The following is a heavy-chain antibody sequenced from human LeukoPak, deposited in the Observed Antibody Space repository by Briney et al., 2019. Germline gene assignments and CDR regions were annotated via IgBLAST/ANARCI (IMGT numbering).Heavy chain of an antibody. CDR3: ARSQRYDFWSGYYLNFDY. V-gene: IGHV3-21*01. CDR2: ISSSSSYI. D-gene: IGHD3-3*01. Sequence: GGSLRLSCAASGFTFSSYSMNWVRQAPGKGLEWVPSISSSSSYIYYADSVKGRFTISRDNAKNSLYLQMNSLRAEDTAVYYCARSQRYDFWSGYYLNFDYWGQGTLVTVSS. CDR1: GFTFSSYS. J-gene: IGHJ4*02.